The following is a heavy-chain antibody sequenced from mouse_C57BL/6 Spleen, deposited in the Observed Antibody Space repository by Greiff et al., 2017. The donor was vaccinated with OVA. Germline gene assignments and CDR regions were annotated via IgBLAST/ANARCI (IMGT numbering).Heavy chain of an antibody. CDR1: GYSFTGYF. Sequence: VQLQQSGPELVKPGDSVKISCKASGYSFTGYFMNWVMQSHGKSLEWIGRINPYNGDTFYNQKFKGKATLTVDKSSSTAHMELRSLTSEDSAVYYCARDRPGSNAMDYWGQGTSVTVSS. CDR3: ARDRPGSNAMDY. J-gene: IGHJ4*01. V-gene: IGHV1-20*01. CDR2: INPYNGDT. D-gene: IGHD1-1*01.